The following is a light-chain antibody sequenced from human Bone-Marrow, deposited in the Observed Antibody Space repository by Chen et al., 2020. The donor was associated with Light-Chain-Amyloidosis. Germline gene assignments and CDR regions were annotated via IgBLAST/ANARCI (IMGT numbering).Light chain of an antibody. V-gene: IGLV2-14*03. CDR1: STDVGGYDY. CDR2: DVR. J-gene: IGLJ2*01. CDR3: SSYTSSSAPVV. Sequence: QSALTQPASVSASPVQPLTIYSPGSSTDVGGYDYISWYQQHPGKAPKLLIYDVRIRPSGVSNRFSGSKSGNTASLAISGLLTEDEAAYYCSSYTSSSAPVVFGGGTKLTVL.